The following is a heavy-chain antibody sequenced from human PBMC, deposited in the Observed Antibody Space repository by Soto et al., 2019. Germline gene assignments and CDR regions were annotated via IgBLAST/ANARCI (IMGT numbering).Heavy chain of an antibody. Sequence: EVQLVESGGGLVQPGGSLRLSCAASGFTVSSNYMYWVRQAPGKGLEWVSVIYSDGSTHYADTVKGRFTISRDKSKITLYLQMNSLRADDTAVYYCAKEGRGRSLDPWGQGTLVTVSS. J-gene: IGHJ5*02. CDR1: GFTVSSNY. CDR2: IYSDGST. CDR3: AKEGRGRSLDP. V-gene: IGHV3-66*01. D-gene: IGHD3-16*01.